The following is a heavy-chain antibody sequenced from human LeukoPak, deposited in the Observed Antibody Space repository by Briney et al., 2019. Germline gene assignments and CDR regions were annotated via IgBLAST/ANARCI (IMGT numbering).Heavy chain of an antibody. CDR2: IYYTGST. V-gene: IGHV4-59*01. Sequence: SETLSLTCTVSGGSIRSYYWSWIRQPPGKGLEWIGYIYYTGSTNYNPSLTSRVNISVDTSKNQFSLNLTSVTAADTAVFYCARWGSIAVARFDYWGQGTLVTVSS. J-gene: IGHJ4*02. CDR3: ARWGSIAVARFDY. D-gene: IGHD6-6*01. CDR1: GGSIRSYY.